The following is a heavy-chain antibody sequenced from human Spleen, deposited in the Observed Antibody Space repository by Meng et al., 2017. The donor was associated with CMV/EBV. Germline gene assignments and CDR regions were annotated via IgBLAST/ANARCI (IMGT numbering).Heavy chain of an antibody. CDR1: GYSISSGYY. CDR2: LYFSGST. V-gene: IGHV4-38-2*02. CDR3: AKAVDYFGSGSSVYGLDV. J-gene: IGHJ6*02. D-gene: IGHD3-10*01. Sequence: SETLSLTCTVSGYSISSGYYWGWIRQPPGKGLEWIGSLYFSGSTNYNPSLKSRVTISRDTSKNRFSLKLNSVTAADTAVYYCAKAVDYFGSGSSVYGLDVWGQGTTVTVSS.